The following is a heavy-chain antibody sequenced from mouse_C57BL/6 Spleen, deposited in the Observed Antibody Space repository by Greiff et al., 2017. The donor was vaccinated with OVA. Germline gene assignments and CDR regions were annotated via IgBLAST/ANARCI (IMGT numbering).Heavy chain of an antibody. J-gene: IGHJ2*01. CDR1: GYSITSGYY. CDR2: ISYDGSN. V-gene: IGHV3-6*01. Sequence: EVQRVESGPGLVKPSQSLSLTCSVTGYSITSGYYWNWIRQFPGNKLEWMGYISYDGSNNYNPSLKNRISITRDTSKNQFFLKLNSVTTEDTATYYCARERPYYFDYWGQGTTLTVSS. CDR3: ARERPYYFDY.